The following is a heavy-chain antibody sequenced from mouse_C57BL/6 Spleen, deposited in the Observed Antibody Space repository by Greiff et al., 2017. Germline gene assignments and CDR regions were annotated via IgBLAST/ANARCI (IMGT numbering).Heavy chain of an antibody. Sequence: EVKVVESGGGLVKPGGSLKLSCAASGFTFSDYGMHWVRQAPEKGLEWVAYISSGSSTLYYADTVKGRFTISRDNAKNTLFLQMTSLRSEGTAMYYCARGDDGYYVDYWGQGTTLTVSS. CDR1: GFTFSDYG. J-gene: IGHJ2*01. V-gene: IGHV5-17*01. D-gene: IGHD2-3*01. CDR2: ISSGSSTL. CDR3: ARGDDGYYVDY.